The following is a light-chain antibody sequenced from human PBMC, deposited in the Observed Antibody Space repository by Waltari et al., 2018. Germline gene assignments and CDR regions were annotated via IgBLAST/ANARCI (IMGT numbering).Light chain of an antibody. J-gene: IGLJ3*02. CDR2: RIH. V-gene: IGLV1-47*02. CDR1: SSNVGGNY. Sequence: QSVLIQPPSASGTPGQSITISCSGSSSNVGGNYVYWYQQLPGMAPELLLYRIHYRSSGVPDRFSGFKSCTSDSLAISGRLSEDEADYYCAVWDDSLSGHWVFGGGTKVTV. CDR3: AVWDDSLSGHWV.